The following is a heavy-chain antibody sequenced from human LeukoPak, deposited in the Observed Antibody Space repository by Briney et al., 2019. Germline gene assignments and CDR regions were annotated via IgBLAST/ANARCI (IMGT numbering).Heavy chain of an antibody. V-gene: IGHV1-18*01. CDR3: ARDEPTDYGDYYYGMDV. CDR1: GYTFIDYG. Sequence: ASVKVSCKSSGYTFIDYGISWVRQAPGQGLEWMGWISTHNGDTTYAQSLQGRVNMTMDTSAKTVYMELGSLRFDDTAVYYCARDEPTDYGDYYYGMDVWGQGTTVTVSS. CDR2: ISTHNGDT. J-gene: IGHJ6*02. D-gene: IGHD4-17*01.